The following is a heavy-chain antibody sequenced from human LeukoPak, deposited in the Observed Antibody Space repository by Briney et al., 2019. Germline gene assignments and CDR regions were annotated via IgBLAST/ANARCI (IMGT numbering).Heavy chain of an antibody. D-gene: IGHD3-22*01. Sequence: GGSLRLSCAASGFTFSDYYMSWLRQAPGKGLEWVSYISSSGSSIYYADSVRGRFTISRDNAKNSLYLQMNSLRAEDTAVYYCARDGDDNSGYYFAGHWGQGTLVTVSS. J-gene: IGHJ4*02. V-gene: IGHV3-11*01. CDR1: GFTFSDYY. CDR3: ARDGDDNSGYYFAGH. CDR2: ISSSGSSI.